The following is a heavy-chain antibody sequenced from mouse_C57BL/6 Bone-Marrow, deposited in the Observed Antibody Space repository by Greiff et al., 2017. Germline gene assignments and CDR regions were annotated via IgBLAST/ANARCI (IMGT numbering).Heavy chain of an antibody. D-gene: IGHD1-1*01. V-gene: IGHV1-85*01. CDR2: IYPRDGST. CDR1: GYTFTSYD. Sequence: VKLQESGPELVKPGASVKLSCKASGYTFTSYDINWVKQRPGQGLEWIGWIYPRDGSTTYNEKFKGKATLTVDTSSSTAYMELHSLTSEDSAVYFCARLECDGSSGDWYFDVWGTGTTVTVSS. J-gene: IGHJ1*03. CDR3: ARLECDGSSGDWYFDV.